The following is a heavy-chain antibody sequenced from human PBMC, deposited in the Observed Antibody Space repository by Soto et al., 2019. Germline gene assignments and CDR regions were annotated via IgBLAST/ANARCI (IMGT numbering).Heavy chain of an antibody. Sequence: GGSLRLSCAASGFTFSSYWMSWVRQAPGKGLEWVANIKQDGSEKYYVDSVKGRFTISRDNAKNSLYLQMNSLRAEDTAVYYCARESGDDSWGDAFDIWCQGTMVTVSS. J-gene: IGHJ3*02. CDR2: IKQDGSEK. V-gene: IGHV3-7*03. CDR1: GFTFSSYW. CDR3: ARESGDDSWGDAFDI. D-gene: IGHD7-27*01.